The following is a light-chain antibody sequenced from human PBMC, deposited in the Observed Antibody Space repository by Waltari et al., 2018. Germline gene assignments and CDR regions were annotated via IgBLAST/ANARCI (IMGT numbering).Light chain of an antibody. CDR2: SNN. CDR1: RFNVGLNS. Sequence: QSILTPPPSASGAPGQRVPISCSGTRFNVGLNSVYWYQQLPGTAPKLIIYSNNKRPSGVPDRFSGSKSGTSASLAISGLRSEDEGDYYCSAWDDSLSGHYVFGTGTTVTVL. J-gene: IGLJ1*01. CDR3: SAWDDSLSGHYV. V-gene: IGLV1-47*02.